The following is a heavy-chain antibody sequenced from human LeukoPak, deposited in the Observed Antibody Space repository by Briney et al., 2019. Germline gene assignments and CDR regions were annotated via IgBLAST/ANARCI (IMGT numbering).Heavy chain of an antibody. CDR1: GYSISSGYY. CDR2: IYHSGST. Sequence: PSETLSLTCAVSGYSISSGYYWGWIRQPPGKGLEWIGSIYHSGSTYYNPSLKCRVTISVDTSKNQFSLKLSSVTAADTAVYYCARHSAVTTFALHYWGQGTLVTVSA. CDR3: ARHSAVTTFALHY. J-gene: IGHJ4*02. D-gene: IGHD4-11*01. V-gene: IGHV4-38-2*01.